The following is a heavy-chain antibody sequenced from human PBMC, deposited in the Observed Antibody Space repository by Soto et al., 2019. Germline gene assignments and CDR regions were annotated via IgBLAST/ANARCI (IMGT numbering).Heavy chain of an antibody. D-gene: IGHD2-15*01. CDR2: INYRGST. CDR3: ARDAPGVAPY. J-gene: IGHJ4*02. Sequence: SETLSLTCTVSGGSINSGDSYWNWIRQHPEKGLEWVGYINYRGSTFYNPSLKSRIIISVDTSKNQFSLSLSSVTAADTAVYYCARDAPGVAPYWGQGTLVTVSS. CDR1: GGSINSGDSY. V-gene: IGHV4-31*03.